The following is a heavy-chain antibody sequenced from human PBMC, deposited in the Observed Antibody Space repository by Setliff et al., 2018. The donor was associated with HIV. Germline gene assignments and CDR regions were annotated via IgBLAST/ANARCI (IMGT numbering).Heavy chain of an antibody. CDR3: AREMFMYTSSEGFPFDL. D-gene: IGHD6-6*01. CDR2: INPSGDRT. Sequence: ASVKVSCKASGYTFTSHYMHWVRQAPGQGLEWMGIINPSGDRTTYTKKFQGRVTMTRDTSTNTVYSELSGLRSEDTAMYYCAREMFMYTSSEGFPFDLWGQGTLVTVSS. V-gene: IGHV1-46*01. CDR1: GYTFTSHY. J-gene: IGHJ4*02.